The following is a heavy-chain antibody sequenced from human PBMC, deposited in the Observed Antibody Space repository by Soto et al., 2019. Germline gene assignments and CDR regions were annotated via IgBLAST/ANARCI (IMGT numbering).Heavy chain of an antibody. D-gene: IGHD4-17*01. CDR2: IWYDGSNK. V-gene: IGHV3-33*01. CDR1: GFTFSSYG. J-gene: IGHJ4*02. CDR3: ARVNGDYVRYFDY. Sequence: QVQLVESGGGVVQPGRSLRLSCAASGFTFSSYGMQWVRQAPGKGLEWVAVIWYDGSNKYYADSVKGRFTISRDNSKNTLYLQMNSLRAEDTAVYYCARVNGDYVRYFDYWGQGTLVTVSS.